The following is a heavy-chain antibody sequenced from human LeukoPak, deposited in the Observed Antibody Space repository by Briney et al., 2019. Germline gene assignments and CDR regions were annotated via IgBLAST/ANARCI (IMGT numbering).Heavy chain of an antibody. D-gene: IGHD4-17*01. CDR2: INPNSGGT. V-gene: IGHV1-2*04. CDR3: AAHDYGDYWYVY. Sequence: ASVKVSCKASGYTFTGYYMHWVRQAPGQGLEWMGWINPNSGGTNYAQKFQGWVTMTRDTSISTAYMELSRLRSDDTAVYYCAAHDYGDYWYVYWGQGTLVTVSS. CDR1: GYTFTGYY. J-gene: IGHJ4*02.